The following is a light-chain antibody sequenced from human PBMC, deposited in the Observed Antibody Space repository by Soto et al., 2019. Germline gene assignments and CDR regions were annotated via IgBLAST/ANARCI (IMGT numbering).Light chain of an antibody. J-gene: IGKJ1*01. V-gene: IGKV1-5*03. CDR1: QSISNW. Sequence: DIQMTQSPSTLSASVGDRGTITCRASQSISNWLAWYQQKPGKAPKLLIYKASSLESGVPSRVSGSGSGTEFTLTNSSLQPDDFATYYCQQYNSQGTFGQGTKVEIK. CDR2: KAS. CDR3: QQYNSQGT.